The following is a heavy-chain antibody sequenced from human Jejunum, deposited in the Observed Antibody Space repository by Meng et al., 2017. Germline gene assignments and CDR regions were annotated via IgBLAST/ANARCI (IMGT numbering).Heavy chain of an antibody. D-gene: IGHD3-16*02. V-gene: IGHV3-72*01. CDR3: ARDDGGTYRY. CDR2: ARNQANNYAA. CDR1: GFTFSDHY. Sequence: EVPVGGPGGVWFRPGGSLSLSCSASGFTFSDHYMDWVRQAPGKGLEWVGRARNQANNYAAEYIASVKGRFTISRDESKNSLYLQMNSLKTEDTALYYCARDDGGTYRYWGQGTLVTVSS. J-gene: IGHJ4*02.